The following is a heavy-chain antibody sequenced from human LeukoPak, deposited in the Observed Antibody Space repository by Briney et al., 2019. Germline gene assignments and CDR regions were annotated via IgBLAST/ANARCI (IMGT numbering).Heavy chain of an antibody. CDR2: IYTSGST. D-gene: IGHD5/OR15-5a*01. CDR3: ARHSLPPLDAFDI. CDR1: GGSIGSYY. Sequence: SETLSLTCTVSGGSIGSYYWSWIRQPAGKGLEWIGRIYTSGSTNYNPSLKSRVTISVDTSKNQFSLKLSSVTAADTAVYYCARHSLPPLDAFDIWGQGTMVTVSS. J-gene: IGHJ3*02. V-gene: IGHV4-4*07.